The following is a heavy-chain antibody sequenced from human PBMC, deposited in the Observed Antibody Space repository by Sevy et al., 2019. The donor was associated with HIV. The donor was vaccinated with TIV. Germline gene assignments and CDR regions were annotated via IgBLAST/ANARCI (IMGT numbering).Heavy chain of an antibody. CDR2: ISGSGSGSGT. D-gene: IGHD3-22*01. Sequence: GGSLRLSCTASGFTFSNYAMNWVRQAPGKGPEWVSGISGSGSGSGTYYADSVKGRFTVSRDNSKNTLYLQMNSLRAEDTAVYYCAKDIVILVGDAFDIWGQGTMVTVSS. J-gene: IGHJ3*02. CDR1: GFTFSNYA. V-gene: IGHV3-23*01. CDR3: AKDIVILVGDAFDI.